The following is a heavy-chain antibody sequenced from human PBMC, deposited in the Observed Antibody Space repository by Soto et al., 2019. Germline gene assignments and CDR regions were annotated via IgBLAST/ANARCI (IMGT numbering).Heavy chain of an antibody. V-gene: IGHV3-33*01. Sequence: GGSLRLSCAASGFTFSNSGMHWVCQAPGKGLEWVSVIWADGRTKDYADSVKGRFTISRDTSKNTLYLEMNSLRADDTAVYYCARDKGGAPFDYWGQGTLVTVSS. CDR1: GFTFSNSG. CDR2: IWADGRTK. D-gene: IGHD1-26*01. J-gene: IGHJ4*02. CDR3: ARDKGGAPFDY.